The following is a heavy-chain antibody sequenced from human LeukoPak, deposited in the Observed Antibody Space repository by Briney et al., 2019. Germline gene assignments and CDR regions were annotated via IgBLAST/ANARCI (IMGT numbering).Heavy chain of an antibody. CDR2: IDQHGSES. J-gene: IGHJ4*02. D-gene: IGHD1-26*01. CDR3: ARGGGTFDY. V-gene: IGHV3-7*01. CDR1: GFTFSDYW. Sequence: GGSLRLSCAVSGFTFSDYWMSWVRQAPGKGLEWVANIDQHGSESNHVDSVKGRFTISRDNAKNSPYLQMISLRAEDTAVYYCARGGGTFDYWGQGTLVTVSS.